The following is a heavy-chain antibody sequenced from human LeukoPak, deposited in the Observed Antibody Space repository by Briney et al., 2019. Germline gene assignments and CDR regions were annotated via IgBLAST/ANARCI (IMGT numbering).Heavy chain of an antibody. J-gene: IGHJ3*02. Sequence: SGGSLRLSCAASGFTFSDYYMSWIRQAPGKGLEWVSYISSSGSTIYYADSVKGRFTISRDNAKNSLYLQMNSLRAEDTAVYYCASPGMGPYDAFDIWGQGTMVTVSS. CDR3: ASPGMGPYDAFDI. CDR1: GFTFSDYY. CDR2: ISSSGSTI. V-gene: IGHV3-11*01. D-gene: IGHD6-13*01.